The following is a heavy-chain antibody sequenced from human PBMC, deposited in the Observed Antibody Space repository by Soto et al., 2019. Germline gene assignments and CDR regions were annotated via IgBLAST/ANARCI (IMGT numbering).Heavy chain of an antibody. CDR3: AHSLIGYYYDSSGSNWFDP. D-gene: IGHD3-22*01. V-gene: IGHV2-5*02. CDR2: IYWDDDK. Sequence: SGPNAGEPTQTLTLTCTFSGFSLSTSGVGVGWIRQPPGKALEWLALIYWDDDKRYSPSLKSRPTITKDTSKNQVVLTMTNMDPVDTATYYCAHSLIGYYYDSSGSNWFDPWGQGTLVTVPQ. CDR1: GFSLSTSGVG. J-gene: IGHJ5*02.